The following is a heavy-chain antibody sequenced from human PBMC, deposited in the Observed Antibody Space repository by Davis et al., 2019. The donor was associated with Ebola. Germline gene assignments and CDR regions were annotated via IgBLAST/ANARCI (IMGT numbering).Heavy chain of an antibody. J-gene: IGHJ4*02. Sequence: GESLKISCAASGFTFSSYAMSWVRQAPGKGLEWVSAISGSGGSTYYADSVKGRFTISRDNSKNTLYLQMNSLRAEDTALYYCAKDLYSSSSGFDYWGQGTLVTVSS. CDR1: GFTFSSYA. CDR2: ISGSGGST. CDR3: AKDLYSSSSGFDY. D-gene: IGHD6-6*01. V-gene: IGHV3-23*01.